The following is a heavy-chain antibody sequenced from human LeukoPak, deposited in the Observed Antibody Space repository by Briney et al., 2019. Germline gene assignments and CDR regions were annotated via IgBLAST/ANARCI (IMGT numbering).Heavy chain of an antibody. V-gene: IGHV1-18*01. CDR1: GYTFTSYG. CDR3: ARAPFQLYCSGGNCYFDL. Sequence: GASVKVSCKASGYTFTSYGFNWVRQAPGQGLEWRGWISVHNGNPNYARKLQRRVTLTTDTSSNTAYMELRNLRSDDTAVYYCARAPFQLYCSGGNCYFDLWGQGTLVTVSS. D-gene: IGHD2-15*01. CDR2: ISVHNGNP. J-gene: IGHJ4*02.